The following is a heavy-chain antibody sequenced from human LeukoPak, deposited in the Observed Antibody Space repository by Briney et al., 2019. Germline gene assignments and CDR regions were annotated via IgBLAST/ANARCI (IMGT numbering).Heavy chain of an antibody. D-gene: IGHD3-22*01. J-gene: IGHJ4*02. CDR3: AAYYYDSSGYFDY. Sequence: PSETLSLTCAVCGGSFSGYYWSWIRQPPGKGLEWIGEINHSGSTNYNPSLKSRVTISVDTSKNQFSLKLSSVTAADTAVYYCAAYYYDSSGYFDYWGQGTLVTVSS. CDR1: GGSFSGYY. CDR2: INHSGST. V-gene: IGHV4-34*01.